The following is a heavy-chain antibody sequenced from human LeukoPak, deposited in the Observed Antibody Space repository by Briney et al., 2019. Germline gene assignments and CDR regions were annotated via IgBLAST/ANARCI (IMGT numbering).Heavy chain of an antibody. Sequence: PSETLSLTCAVYGGSFSGYYWSWIRQPPGKGLEWIGEINHSGSTNYNPSLKSRVTISVDTSKNQFSLKLSSVTAADTAVYYCARGFEGATLHWFDPWGQGTLVTVSS. CDR1: GGSFSGYY. V-gene: IGHV4-34*01. CDR2: INHSGST. D-gene: IGHD1-26*01. CDR3: ARGFEGATLHWFDP. J-gene: IGHJ5*02.